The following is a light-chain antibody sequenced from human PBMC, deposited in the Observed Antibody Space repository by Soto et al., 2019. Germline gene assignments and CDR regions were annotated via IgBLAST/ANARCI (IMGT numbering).Light chain of an antibody. Sequence: EIVLTQSPATLSLSPGERATLSCRASQSVFTYLAWYQQKPGQPPRLLIHDVSNRATGIPARFSGSGSGTDFTLTNSSLEPEDFSVYYCQQRSMPLTFGGGTKVEIK. V-gene: IGKV3-11*01. CDR2: DVS. CDR1: QSVFTY. J-gene: IGKJ4*01. CDR3: QQRSMPLT.